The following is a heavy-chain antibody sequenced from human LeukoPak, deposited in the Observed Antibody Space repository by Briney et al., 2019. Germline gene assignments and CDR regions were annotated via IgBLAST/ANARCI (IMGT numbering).Heavy chain of an antibody. J-gene: IGHJ4*02. CDR2: INPHSGGT. Sequence: ASVKVSCKASGYTFTGYYMQWVRQAPGQGLEWMGRINPHSGGTNSTQKLQGRVTMVRDTCISTAYTEHTRLRSDDTAVYYWARGDTGTTGPFDYWGQGTLVTVSS. D-gene: IGHD4-17*01. V-gene: IGHV1-2*06. CDR3: ARGDTGTTGPFDY. CDR1: GYTFTGYY.